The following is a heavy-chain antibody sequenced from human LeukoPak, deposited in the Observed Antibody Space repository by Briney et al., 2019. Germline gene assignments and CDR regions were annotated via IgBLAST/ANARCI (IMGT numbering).Heavy chain of an antibody. CDR1: GFTFSSYA. Sequence: GRSLRLSCAASGFTFSSYAMHWVRQAPGKGLEWVAVISYDGSNKYYADSVKGRFTISRDNSKNTLYPQMNSLRAEDTAVYYCARVRYYDSSGYSDYYYYYGMDVWGQGTTVTVSS. CDR2: ISYDGSNK. D-gene: IGHD3-22*01. V-gene: IGHV3-30-3*01. CDR3: ARVRYYDSSGYSDYYYYYGMDV. J-gene: IGHJ6*02.